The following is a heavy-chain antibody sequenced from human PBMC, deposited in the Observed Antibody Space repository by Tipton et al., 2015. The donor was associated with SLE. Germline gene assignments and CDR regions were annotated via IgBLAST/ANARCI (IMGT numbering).Heavy chain of an antibody. Sequence: QSGPEVKKPGASVKVSCKTSGYSFSDYYIHWVRQAPGQGLEWMGRINPISGGTDYAQKFQGRVTMTRDRSISTGYMELTGLTSDDTAVYYCAKEADHCSGGMCYASYALDVWGQGTTVTVSS. CDR3: AKEADHCSGGMCYASYALDV. V-gene: IGHV1-2*06. CDR2: INPISGGT. CDR1: GYSFSDYY. D-gene: IGHD2-8*02. J-gene: IGHJ6*02.